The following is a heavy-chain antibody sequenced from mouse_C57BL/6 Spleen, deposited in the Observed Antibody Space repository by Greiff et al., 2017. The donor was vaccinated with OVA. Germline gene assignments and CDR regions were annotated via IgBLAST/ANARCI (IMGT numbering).Heavy chain of an antibody. V-gene: IGHV1-76*01. CDR1: GYTFTDYY. CDR2: IYPGSGNT. D-gene: IGHD1-1*01. J-gene: IGHJ2*01. CDR3: ARSYYGSSYVEFDC. Sequence: QVQLQQSGAELVRPGASVKLSCKASGYTFTDYYINWVKQRPGQGLEWIARIYPGSGNTYYNEKFKGKATLTAEKSSSTAYMQLSSLTSEDSAVYFCARSYYGSSYVEFDCWGQGTTLTVST.